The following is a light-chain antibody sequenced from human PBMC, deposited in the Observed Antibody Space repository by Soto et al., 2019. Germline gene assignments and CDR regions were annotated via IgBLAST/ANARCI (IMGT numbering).Light chain of an antibody. J-gene: IGKJ4*01. CDR3: QQRSNWPPLT. V-gene: IGKV3-11*01. CDR1: QSVSSY. Sequence: EIVLTQSPATLSLSPGEIATLSCRASQSVSSYLAWYQQKPGQAPRLLIYDASNRATGIPARFSGSGSGTDFTLTISSLEHEDIAVYYCQQRSNWPPLTFGGGTKGEIK. CDR2: DAS.